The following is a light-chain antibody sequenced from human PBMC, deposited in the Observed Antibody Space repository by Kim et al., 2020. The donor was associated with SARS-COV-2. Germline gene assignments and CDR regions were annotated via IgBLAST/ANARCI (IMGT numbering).Light chain of an antibody. CDR3: QSYDDNIWV. CDR2: EDH. J-gene: IGLJ3*02. Sequence: GKTVIIGSTRSSGSIVSDFVQWFQQRPGSSPTTVIYEDHKRPSGVPDRFSGSVDSSSNSASLTISGLRTEDEADYYCQSYDDNIWVFGGGTKLTVL. V-gene: IGLV6-57*01. CDR1: SGSIVSDF.